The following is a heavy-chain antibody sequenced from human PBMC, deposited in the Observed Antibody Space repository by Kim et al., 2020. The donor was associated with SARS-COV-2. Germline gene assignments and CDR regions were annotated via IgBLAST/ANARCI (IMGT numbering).Heavy chain of an antibody. D-gene: IGHD3-3*01. Sequence: DSVEGRFTISRDNSKNTLYLQMNSLRAEDTAVYYCAKEVDFWSGYGFDYWGQGTLVTVSS. J-gene: IGHJ4*02. V-gene: IGHV3-30*02. CDR3: AKEVDFWSGYGFDY.